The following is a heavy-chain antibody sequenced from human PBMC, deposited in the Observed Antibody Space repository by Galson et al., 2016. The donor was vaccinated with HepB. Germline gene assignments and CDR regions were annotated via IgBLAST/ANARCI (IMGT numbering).Heavy chain of an antibody. Sequence: SETLSLTCAVYGGSFSGYYWSWIRQPPGKGLEWIGYISYSGNTNYNPSLKSRVTISIDTAKSQFSLNLNSVTTADTAVYYCARASSISTLGRMDVWGQGTTVTVSS. D-gene: IGHD3-3*02. CDR2: ISYSGNT. CDR3: ARASSISTLGRMDV. CDR1: GGSFSGYY. V-gene: IGHV4-34*11. J-gene: IGHJ6*02.